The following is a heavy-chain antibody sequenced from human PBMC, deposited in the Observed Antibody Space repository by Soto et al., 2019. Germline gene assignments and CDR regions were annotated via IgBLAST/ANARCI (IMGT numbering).Heavy chain of an antibody. J-gene: IGHJ4*02. Sequence: QVQLQESGPGLVKPSATLSLTCAVSGGSISSSNWWSWVRQPPGKGLERIGGIYHSGSTNYNPSLKSRVTISVDKSKNQFSQKLGSVTAADTAVYYCARRRVGAAVAGYYFDYWGQGTLVTVSS. CDR2: IYHSGST. CDR1: GGSISSSNW. CDR3: ARRRVGAAVAGYYFDY. V-gene: IGHV4-4*02. D-gene: IGHD6-19*01.